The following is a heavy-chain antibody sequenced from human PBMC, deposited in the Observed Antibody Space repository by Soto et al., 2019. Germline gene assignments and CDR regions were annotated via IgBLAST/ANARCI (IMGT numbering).Heavy chain of an antibody. CDR3: AKHGAQGYYDSSGQYYFDY. Sequence: GGSLRLSCAASGFTFDNYAMHWVRQGPGKGLEWVSGINWNSVTFDYADSVKGRFTISRDHSKNTLYLRMNILRAVDTAVYYCAKHGAQGYYDSSGQYYFDYWGQGTLVTVSS. CDR1: GFTFDNYA. V-gene: IGHV3-9*01. J-gene: IGHJ4*02. D-gene: IGHD3-22*01. CDR2: INWNSVTF.